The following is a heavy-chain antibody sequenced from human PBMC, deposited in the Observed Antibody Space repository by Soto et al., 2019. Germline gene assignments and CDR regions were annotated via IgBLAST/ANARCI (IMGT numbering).Heavy chain of an antibody. D-gene: IGHD1-26*01. J-gene: IGHJ6*04. V-gene: IGHV3-23*01. CDR2: IGDSGAST. Sequence: EVLLLESGGGLVQPGGSLRLSCEASGFSFSSFAMNWVRQAPGKGLEWVSAIGDSGASTYYADSVKGRFTISRDNSTNTLYLHLNSLRPEETAVYYCAKGVELDVWGNGTTVTVSS. CDR3: AKGVELDV. CDR1: GFSFSSFA.